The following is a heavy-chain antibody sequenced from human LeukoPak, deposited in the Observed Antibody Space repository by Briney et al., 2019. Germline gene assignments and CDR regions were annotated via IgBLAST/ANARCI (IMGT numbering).Heavy chain of an antibody. V-gene: IGHV4-59*08. Sequence: SETLSLTCTVSGGSISSYYWSWTRQPPGKGLEWIGYIYYSGSTNYNPSLKSRVTISVDMSKNQFSLKLSSVTAADTAVYYCARHPYYDSSGYIEPDAFDIWGQGTMVTVSS. CDR1: GGSISSYY. CDR2: IYYSGST. CDR3: ARHPYYDSSGYIEPDAFDI. J-gene: IGHJ3*02. D-gene: IGHD3-22*01.